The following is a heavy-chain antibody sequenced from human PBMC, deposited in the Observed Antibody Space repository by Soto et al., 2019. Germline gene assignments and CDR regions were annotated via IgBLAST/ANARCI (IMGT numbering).Heavy chain of an antibody. V-gene: IGHV3-21*01. J-gene: IGHJ4*02. CDR3: ARGLTCSSTSCYTGDY. Sequence: EVQLVESGGGPVKPGGSLRLSCAASGFTFSSYSMNWVRQAPGKGLEWVSSISSSSSYIYYADSVKGRFTISRDNAKNSSHLQMNTLRAEDTAVYYCARGLTCSSTSCYTGDYWGQGTLVTVSS. CDR2: ISSSSSYI. D-gene: IGHD2-2*02. CDR1: GFTFSSYS.